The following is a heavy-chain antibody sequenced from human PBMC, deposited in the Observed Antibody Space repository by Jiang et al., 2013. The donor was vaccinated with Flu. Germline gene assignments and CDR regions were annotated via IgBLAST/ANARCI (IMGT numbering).Heavy chain of an antibody. CDR2: ISYDGSNK. CDR1: GFTFSSYA. CDR3: ARDLGGFTHDAFDI. V-gene: IGHV3-30*01. Sequence: VQLVESGGGVVQPGRSLRLSCAASGFTFSSYAMHWVRQAPGKGLEWVAVISYDGSNKYYADSVKGRFTISRDNSKNTLYLQMNSLRAEDTAVYYCARDLGGFTHDAFDIWGQGTMVTVSS. J-gene: IGHJ3*02. D-gene: IGHD3-16*01.